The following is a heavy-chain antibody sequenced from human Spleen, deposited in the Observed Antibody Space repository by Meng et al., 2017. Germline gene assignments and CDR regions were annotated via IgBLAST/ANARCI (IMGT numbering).Heavy chain of an antibody. CDR2: IYHSGST. CDR3: ARDWAYYSDTTGYYFYFDY. CDR1: GYSISSGYY. D-gene: IGHD3-22*01. Sequence: SETLSLTCTVSGYSISSGYYWSWIRQSPGKGLEWIGSIYHSGSTYYNPSLKSRVTMSVDTSKKQFSLNLRSVTAADTAIYYCARDWAYYSDTTGYYFYFDYWGQGTLVTVSS. V-gene: IGHV4-38-2*02. J-gene: IGHJ4*02.